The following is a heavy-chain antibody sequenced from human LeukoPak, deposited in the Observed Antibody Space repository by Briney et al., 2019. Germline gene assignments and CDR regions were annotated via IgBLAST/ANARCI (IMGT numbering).Heavy chain of an antibody. J-gene: IGHJ4*02. CDR1: GFTFSSYW. Sequence: PGGSLRLSCAASGFTFSSYWISWVRQAPGKGLEWVANIKQDGSEKYYVNSVKGRFTISRDNAKNSLYLQMNSLRAEDTAVYYCARDNPPSYYDFWSGYSPFDYWGQGTLVTVSS. D-gene: IGHD3-3*01. CDR3: ARDNPPSYYDFWSGYSPFDY. CDR2: IKQDGSEK. V-gene: IGHV3-7*01.